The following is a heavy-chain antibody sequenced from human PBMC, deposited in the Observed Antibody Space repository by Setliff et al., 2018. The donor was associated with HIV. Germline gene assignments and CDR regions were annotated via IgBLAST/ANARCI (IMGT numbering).Heavy chain of an antibody. D-gene: IGHD1-20*01. CDR3: ATWGRNNWNYFSY. V-gene: IGHV4-39*07. CDR1: GGSILSGGYY. CDR2: IYYSGST. Sequence: PSETLSLTCSVSGGSILSGGYYWGWIRQPPGKGLEWIGNIYYSGSTYYNPSLKSRVTISVDTSKNQFSLKLSSVTAADTSVYYCATWGRNNWNYFSYWGQGTLVTVSS. J-gene: IGHJ4*02.